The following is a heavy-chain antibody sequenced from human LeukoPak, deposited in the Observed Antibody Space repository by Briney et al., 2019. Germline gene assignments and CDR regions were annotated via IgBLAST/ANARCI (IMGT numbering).Heavy chain of an antibody. CDR1: GGSISSSSYY. Sequence: KPSETLSLTCTVSGGSISSSSYYWGWIRQPPGKGLEWIGYIYYSGSTNYNPSLKSRVTISVDTSKNQFSLKLSSVTAADTAVYYCARLRKGYLYYYYMDVWGKGTTVTVSS. J-gene: IGHJ6*03. CDR2: IYYSGST. V-gene: IGHV4-61*05. CDR3: ARLRKGYLYYYYMDV. D-gene: IGHD6-13*01.